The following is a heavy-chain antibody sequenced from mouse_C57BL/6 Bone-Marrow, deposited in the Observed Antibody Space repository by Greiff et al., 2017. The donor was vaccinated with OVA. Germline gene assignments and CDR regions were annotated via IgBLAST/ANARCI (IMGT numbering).Heavy chain of an antibody. CDR1: GFTFSSYA. CDR2: ISDGGSYT. Sequence: LMESGGGLVKPGGSLKLSCAASGFTFSSYAMSWVRQTPEKRLEWVATISDGGSYTYYPDNVKGRFTISRDNAKNNLYLQMSHLKSEDTAMYYCAREGIVTTFYYFDYWGQGTTLTVSS. CDR3: AREGIVTTFYYFDY. D-gene: IGHD2-5*01. V-gene: IGHV5-4*01. J-gene: IGHJ2*01.